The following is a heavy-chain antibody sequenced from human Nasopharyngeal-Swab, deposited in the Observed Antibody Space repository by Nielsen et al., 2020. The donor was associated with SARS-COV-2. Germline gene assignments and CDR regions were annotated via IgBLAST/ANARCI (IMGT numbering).Heavy chain of an antibody. CDR1: GGSFSGDS. Sequence: GSLRLSCAVYGGSFSGDSWSWLRQPPGKGLEWIGEINQSGSTNYNPSFKSRVTISVDTSKKQFSLKLSSVTVADSAVYFCARGLRGVVPTGMKDKATGRPRFAFYYYGMDVWGQGTTVTVSS. J-gene: IGHJ6*02. V-gene: IGHV4-34*01. CDR2: INQSGST. D-gene: IGHD2-2*01. CDR3: ARGLRGVVPTGMKDKATGRPRFAFYYYGMDV.